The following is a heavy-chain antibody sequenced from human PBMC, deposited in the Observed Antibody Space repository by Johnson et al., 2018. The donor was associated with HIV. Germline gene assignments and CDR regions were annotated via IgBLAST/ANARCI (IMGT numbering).Heavy chain of an antibody. CDR2: IRYDGSNK. J-gene: IGHJ3*02. CDR3: ARASGEWDAFDI. Sequence: QVQLVESGGGVVQPVGSLRLSCAASGFTFSSYGMHWVRQAPGKGLEWVAFIRYDGSNKYYADSVKGRFTISRDNSKNTLYLQMNSLRAEDMAVYYCARASGEWDAFDIWGQGTVVTVSS. D-gene: IGHD3-10*01. V-gene: IGHV3-30*02. CDR1: GFTFSSYG.